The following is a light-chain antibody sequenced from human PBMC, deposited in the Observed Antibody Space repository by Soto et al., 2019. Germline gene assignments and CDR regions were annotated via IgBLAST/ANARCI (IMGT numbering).Light chain of an antibody. CDR1: QSVSSNY. J-gene: IGKJ4*01. Sequence: EIVLTQSPGTLSLSPGERATLSCRASQSVSSNYLAWYQQKPGQAPRLLIYGTSNRATGIPDRFSGSWSGSDFTLTINRLEPEDFAVYFCQHYGSSPRTFGGGTKVEI. CDR2: GTS. V-gene: IGKV3-20*01. CDR3: QHYGSSPRT.